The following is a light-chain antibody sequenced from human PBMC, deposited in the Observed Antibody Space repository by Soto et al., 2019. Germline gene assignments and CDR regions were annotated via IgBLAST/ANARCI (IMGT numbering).Light chain of an antibody. J-gene: IGLJ2*01. Sequence: QSALTQPPSASGSPGQSVTISCTGTSSDVGAHNYVSWYQQHPGKAPKLMIYEVNKRPSGVPDRFSGSKSGNTASLTVSGLHADDEADYYCISYAGNAYVAIGGGTKLTVL. CDR3: ISYAGNAYVA. CDR1: SSDVGAHNY. CDR2: EVN. V-gene: IGLV2-8*01.